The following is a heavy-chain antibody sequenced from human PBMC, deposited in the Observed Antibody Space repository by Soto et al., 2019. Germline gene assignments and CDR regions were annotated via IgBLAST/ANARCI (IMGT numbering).Heavy chain of an antibody. J-gene: IGHJ6*03. CDR2: IYYSGST. D-gene: IGHD6-13*01. CDR1: GGSISSSSYY. V-gene: IGHV4-39*01. Sequence: SETLSLTCTVSGGSISSSSYYWGWIRQPPGKGLEWIGSIYYSGSTYYNPSLKSRVTISVDTSKNQLSLKLSSVTAADTAVYYCARLTGQQLVLFGESVRTLVRPSGHHKKGGYYYYMDVWGKGTTVTVSS. CDR3: ARLTGQQLVLFGESVRTLVRPSGHHKKGGYYYYMDV.